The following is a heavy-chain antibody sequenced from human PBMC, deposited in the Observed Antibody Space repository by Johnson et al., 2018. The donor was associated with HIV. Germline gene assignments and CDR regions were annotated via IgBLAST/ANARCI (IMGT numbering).Heavy chain of an antibody. Sequence: VQLVESGGTLVQPGGSLRLSCAASGFTVSSNYLSWVRQAPGKGLEWVSVIDSGGTTYYADSVKGRFTISRDNSKNTVYLQMNSLRAEDTAVYSCAREGPMVRSGAFDIWGQGTMVTVSS. V-gene: IGHV3-66*02. CDR1: GFTVSSNY. J-gene: IGHJ3*02. CDR2: IDSGGTT. CDR3: AREGPMVRSGAFDI. D-gene: IGHD3-10*01.